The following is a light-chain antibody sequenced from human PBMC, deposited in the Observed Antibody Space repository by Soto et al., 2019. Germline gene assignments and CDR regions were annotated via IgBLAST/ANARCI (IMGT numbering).Light chain of an antibody. Sequence: QSALTQPASVSGSPGQSITISCTGTSSDVGSYKLVSWYQQHPGKAPKLMIYEGSKRPSGVSNRFSGSKSGNTASLTISGLQAEDEADYYCCSYAGSLVVFGGGTKLTVL. J-gene: IGLJ2*01. V-gene: IGLV2-23*01. CDR1: SSDVGSYKL. CDR3: CSYAGSLVV. CDR2: EGS.